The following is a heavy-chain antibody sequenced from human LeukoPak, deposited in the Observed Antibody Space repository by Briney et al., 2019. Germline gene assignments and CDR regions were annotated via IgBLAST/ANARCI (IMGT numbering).Heavy chain of an antibody. V-gene: IGHV4-61*01. Sequence: PSETLSLTCTVSGDSVSSGSYYWSWIRQPPGKGLEWIGYIYYSGSTNYNPSLKSRVTISVDTSKNQFSLKLSSVTAADTAVYYCARVGSGSYFDYWGQGTLVTVSS. CDR1: GDSVSSGSYY. D-gene: IGHD1-26*01. CDR3: ARVGSGSYFDY. CDR2: IYYSGST. J-gene: IGHJ4*02.